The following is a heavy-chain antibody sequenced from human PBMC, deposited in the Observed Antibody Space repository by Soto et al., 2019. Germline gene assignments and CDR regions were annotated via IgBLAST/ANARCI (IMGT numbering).Heavy chain of an antibody. CDR2: IIPIFGTA. J-gene: IGHJ6*03. Sequence: ASVKVSCKASGGTFSSYAISWVRQAPGQGLEWMGGIIPIFGTANYAQKFQGRVTITADESTSTAYMELSSLRSEDTAVYYCARGPPHYSSSTTLNYYYYMDVWGKGTTVTVSS. D-gene: IGHD6-6*01. CDR3: ARGPPHYSSSTTLNYYYYMDV. CDR1: GGTFSSYA. V-gene: IGHV1-69*13.